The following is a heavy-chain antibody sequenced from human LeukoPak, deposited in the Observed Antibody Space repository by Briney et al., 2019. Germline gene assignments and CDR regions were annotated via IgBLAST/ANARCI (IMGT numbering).Heavy chain of an antibody. V-gene: IGHV3-7*01. CDR3: AAWTDRGYNF. CDR2: INPDGSQK. J-gene: IGHJ4*02. D-gene: IGHD5-24*01. CDR1: GFTFSGSW. Sequence: PGGSLRLSCAASGFTFSGSWMNWVRQAPGKGLEWVANINPDGSQKRFVDSVMGRFAMSRDKAKNSLYLQMNSLRVEDTAVFYCAAWTDRGYNFWGQGTLVTVSS.